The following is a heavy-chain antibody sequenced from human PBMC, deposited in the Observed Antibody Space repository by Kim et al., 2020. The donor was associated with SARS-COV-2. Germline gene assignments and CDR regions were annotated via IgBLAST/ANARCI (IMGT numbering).Heavy chain of an antibody. V-gene: IGHV4-34*01. CDR3: ARQMATIGFDY. Sequence: TNYNPSLKSRVTISVDTSKNQFSLKLSSVTAADTAVYYCARQMATIGFDYWGQGTLVTVSS. D-gene: IGHD5-12*01. J-gene: IGHJ4*02. CDR2: T.